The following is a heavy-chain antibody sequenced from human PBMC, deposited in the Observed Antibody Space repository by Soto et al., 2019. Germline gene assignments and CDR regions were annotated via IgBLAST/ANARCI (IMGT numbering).Heavy chain of an antibody. CDR1: GYTFTSYG. J-gene: IGHJ4*02. CDR3: ARAEGDIGTEMYYFDY. Sequence: QVQLVQSGAEVKKPGASVKVSCKASGYTFTSYGIRWVRQAPGQGLEWMGWISAYNGNTNYAQKLQGRVNMTTDTYRSTAYMGLRSLRYDDTSVYYCARAEGDIGTEMYYFDYWGQGTLVTVSS. CDR2: ISAYNGNT. V-gene: IGHV1-18*01. D-gene: IGHD5-12*01.